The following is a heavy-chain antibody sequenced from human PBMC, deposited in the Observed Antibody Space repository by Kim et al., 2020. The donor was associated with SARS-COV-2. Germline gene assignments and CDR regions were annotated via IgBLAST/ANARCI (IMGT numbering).Heavy chain of an antibody. CDR2: ISANGGST. V-gene: IGHV3-64*01. CDR3: AQDFCERGESCGPFES. Sequence: GGSLRLSCAASGFTFRNYAMHWVRQAPGKGLEHISTISANGGSTNYANSVKGTFTISRDNVKSTFYLQMGSLIAEDRAVYYWAQDFCERGESCGPFESWGLRALVTVSP. CDR1: GFTFRNYA. J-gene: IGHJ4*02. D-gene: IGHD3-22*01.